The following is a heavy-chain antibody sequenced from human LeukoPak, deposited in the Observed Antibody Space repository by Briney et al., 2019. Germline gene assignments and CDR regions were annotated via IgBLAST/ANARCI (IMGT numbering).Heavy chain of an antibody. V-gene: IGHV4-4*07. Sequence: KPSETLSLTCTVSGGSISTYYWSWIRQPAGKGLDWIGRIYTNENTNYNPSLRSRVTMSVDTSKNQFSLKLSSVTAADTAVYYCARAAAAAGGQYFDYWGQGTLVAVSS. CDR2: IYTNENT. D-gene: IGHD6-13*01. CDR1: GGSISTYY. CDR3: ARAAAAAGGQYFDY. J-gene: IGHJ4*02.